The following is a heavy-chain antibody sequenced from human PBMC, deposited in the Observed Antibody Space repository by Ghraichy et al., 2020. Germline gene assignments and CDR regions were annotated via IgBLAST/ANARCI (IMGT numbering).Heavy chain of an antibody. CDR1: GYTFTSYG. D-gene: IGHD2-2*02. Sequence: ASVKVSCKASGYTFTSYGISWVRQAPGQGLEWMGWISAYNGNTNYAQKLQGRVTMTTDTSTSTAYMELRSLRSDDTAVYYCARGPEDIVVVPAAIPSSYYGMDVWGQGTTVTVSS. CDR2: ISAYNGNT. J-gene: IGHJ6*02. CDR3: ARGPEDIVVVPAAIPSSYYGMDV. V-gene: IGHV1-18*01.